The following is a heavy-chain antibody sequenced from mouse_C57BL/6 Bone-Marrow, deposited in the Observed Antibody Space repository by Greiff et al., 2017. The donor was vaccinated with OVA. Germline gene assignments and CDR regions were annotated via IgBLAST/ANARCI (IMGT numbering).Heavy chain of an antibody. CDR1: GYTFTDYY. J-gene: IGHJ4*01. V-gene: IGHV1-26*01. D-gene: IGHD2-4*01. CDR3: ARRDYEAMDY. CDR2: INPNNGGT. Sequence: EVQLQQSGPELVKPGASVKISCKASGYTFTDYYMNWVKQSHGKSLEWIGDINPNNGGTSYNQKFKGKATLTVDKSSSTAYMELRSLTSEDSAVYYCARRDYEAMDYRGQGTSVTVTS.